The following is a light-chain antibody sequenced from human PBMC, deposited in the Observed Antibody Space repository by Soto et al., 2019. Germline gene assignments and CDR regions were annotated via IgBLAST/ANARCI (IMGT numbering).Light chain of an antibody. CDR3: TSYTSNNTPV. V-gene: IGLV2-14*01. CDR2: EVS. J-gene: IGLJ1*01. CDR1: SGDVGGYYY. Sequence: QSVLTQPASVSGSPGQSITISCTGTSGDVGGYYYVSWYQQLPGKAPKLMISEVSNRPSGVSNRFSGSKSGNTASLTISGLQAEDEADYYCTSYTSNNTPVFGTGTKLTVL.